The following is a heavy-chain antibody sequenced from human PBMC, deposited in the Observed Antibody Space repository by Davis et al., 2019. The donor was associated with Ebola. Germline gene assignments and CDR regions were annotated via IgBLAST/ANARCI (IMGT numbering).Heavy chain of an antibody. CDR1: GFTFSSYW. CDR3: ARVADFWSGYYMDV. J-gene: IGHJ6*03. Sequence: PGGSLRLSCAASGFTFSSYWMHWVRQAPGKGLVWVSRINSDGSSTSYADSVKGRFTISRDNAKNTLYLQMNSLRAEDTAVYYCARVADFWSGYYMDVWGKGTTVTVSS. V-gene: IGHV3-74*01. D-gene: IGHD3-3*01. CDR2: INSDGSST.